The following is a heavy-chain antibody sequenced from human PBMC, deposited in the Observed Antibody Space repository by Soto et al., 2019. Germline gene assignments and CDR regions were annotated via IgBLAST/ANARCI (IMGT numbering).Heavy chain of an antibody. V-gene: IGHV3-74*01. Sequence: GGSLRLSCAASGFTFSSYWMHWVRQTPGKGLVWVSRINPDGSSTWYADSVRGRFTISRDNAKNTLYLLMHSLRAEDTAVYYCARDPNYGSGSFDPWGQGTLVTVSS. CDR3: ARDPNYGSGSFDP. D-gene: IGHD3-10*01. CDR1: GFTFSSYW. J-gene: IGHJ5*02. CDR2: INPDGSST.